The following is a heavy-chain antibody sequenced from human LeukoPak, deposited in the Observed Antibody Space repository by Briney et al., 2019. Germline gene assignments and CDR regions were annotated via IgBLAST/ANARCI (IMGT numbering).Heavy chain of an antibody. V-gene: IGHV5-51*01. CDR3: ARQPTYSGSYGHGMDV. CDR2: IYPGDSDT. Sequence: GESLKISCKGSGYSFTSYWIGWVRQMPGKGLEWMGIIYPGDSDTRYSPSFQGQVTISADKSISTAYLQWSSLKASDTAMYHCARQPTYSGSYGHGMDVWGQGTTVTVSS. CDR1: GYSFTSYW. J-gene: IGHJ6*02. D-gene: IGHD1-26*01.